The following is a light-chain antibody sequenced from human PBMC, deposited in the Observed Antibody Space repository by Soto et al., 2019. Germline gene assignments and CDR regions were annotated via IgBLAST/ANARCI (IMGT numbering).Light chain of an antibody. Sequence: EVVLTQSPGTLSLSPGERATLSCRASQTVSNNYLAWYQQKPGQAPRLLIFGSSDRATGIPDRFSGSGSGTDFTLTISRLEPEDFAVYYCQQYGSSPPYTFGQGTKLEMK. J-gene: IGKJ2*01. CDR2: GSS. CDR3: QQYGSSPPYT. CDR1: QTVSNNY. V-gene: IGKV3-20*01.